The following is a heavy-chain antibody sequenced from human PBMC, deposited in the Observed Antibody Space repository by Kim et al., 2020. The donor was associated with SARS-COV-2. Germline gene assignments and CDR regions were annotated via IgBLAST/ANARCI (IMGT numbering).Heavy chain of an antibody. V-gene: IGHV1-8*01. D-gene: IGHD5-12*01. CDR3: ARTDSGAYKYLDY. Sequence: ASVKVSCKASGYTFASYDINWVRQATGQGLEWMGWMNPNSGNTGYAQTFQGRVTLTRDTSMRTVYMELNSLRSEDTAVYYCARTDSGAYKYLDYWGQGTLVTVSS. CDR1: GYTFASYD. CDR2: MNPNSGNT. J-gene: IGHJ4*02.